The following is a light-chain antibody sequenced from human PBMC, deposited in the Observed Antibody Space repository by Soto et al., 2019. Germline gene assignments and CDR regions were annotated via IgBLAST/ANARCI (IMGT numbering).Light chain of an antibody. CDR1: QSISSY. J-gene: IGKJ4*01. CDR2: ASS. Sequence: DIQMTQSPSSLSTSVGDRVTITCRASQSISSYLNWYQQKPGKAPKLLIYASSSLQSGVPSRFSGNGSGTDFTLTISSLQPEDFATYYCQQSYLTPLTFGGGTKVEIK. CDR3: QQSYLTPLT. V-gene: IGKV1-39*01.